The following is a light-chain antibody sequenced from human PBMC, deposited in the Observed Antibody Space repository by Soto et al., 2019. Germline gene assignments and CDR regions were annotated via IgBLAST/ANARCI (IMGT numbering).Light chain of an antibody. CDR1: QSVSSK. Sequence: EIVLTQSPGTLSVSPGERATLSCRASQSVSSKLAWYQQKPGQAPRLLFYGASTGATGIPARFSGSGSETEFTLSISSLQSEDFAVYYCQQHNNWPATFGQGTKVEIK. CDR3: QQHNNWPAT. J-gene: IGKJ1*01. V-gene: IGKV3-15*01. CDR2: GAS.